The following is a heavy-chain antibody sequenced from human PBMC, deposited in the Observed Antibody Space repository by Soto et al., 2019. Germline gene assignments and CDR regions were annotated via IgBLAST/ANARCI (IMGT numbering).Heavy chain of an antibody. Sequence: EVQLVESGGGLVQPGGSLRLSCAASGFTFSSYSMNWVRQAPGKGLEWVSYITSGSNTIYYADSVKGRFTISRDNAKNSLYLQMNSLRAEDTAVYYCTRGVVKWPGGYWGQGTLVTVSS. V-gene: IGHV3-48*01. CDR2: ITSGSNTI. CDR1: GFTFSSYS. CDR3: TRGVVKWPGGY. J-gene: IGHJ4*02. D-gene: IGHD5-12*01.